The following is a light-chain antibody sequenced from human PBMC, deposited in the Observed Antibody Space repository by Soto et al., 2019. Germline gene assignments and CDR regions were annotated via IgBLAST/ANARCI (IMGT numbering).Light chain of an antibody. J-gene: IGKJ1*01. CDR1: QYIGSA. Sequence: VLKKSPATLSVSPEDRATLSCRSSQYIGSAVAWYHQRSGQAPRLLIFDASVRVPTTPARFSGSVSGTEFTLTISSLESEDLAVYFCQQYGDRPRTFGQGTKV. CDR2: DAS. V-gene: IGKV3-15*01. CDR3: QQYGDRPRT.